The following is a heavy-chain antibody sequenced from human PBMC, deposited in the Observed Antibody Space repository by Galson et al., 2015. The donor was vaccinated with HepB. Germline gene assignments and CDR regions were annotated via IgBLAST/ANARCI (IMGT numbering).Heavy chain of an antibody. CDR3: AKDGGVVVVAATYGMDV. CDR2: ISGSGADT. J-gene: IGHJ6*02. CDR1: GFTFSNFA. D-gene: IGHD2-15*01. V-gene: IGHV3-23*01. Sequence: SLRLSCAASGFTFSNFAMSWVRQAPGKGLEWVSAISGSGADTYYADSVKGRFTISRNNSKNTLYLQMNSLRAEDTAVYYCAKDGGVVVVAATYGMDVWGQGTTITVSS.